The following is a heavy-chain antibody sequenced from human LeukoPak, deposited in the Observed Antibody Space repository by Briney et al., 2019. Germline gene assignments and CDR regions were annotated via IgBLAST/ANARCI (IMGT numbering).Heavy chain of an antibody. V-gene: IGHV4-61*08. CDR3: ARDRVRGNSNPFFDY. CDR1: GGSISSGGYY. D-gene: IGHD4-11*01. Sequence: SETLSLTCTVSGGSISSGGYYWSWIRQPPGKGLEWIGYIYYSGSTNYNPSLKSRVTISVDTSKNQFSLKLSSVTAADTAVYYCARDRVRGNSNPFFDYWGQGTLVTVSS. CDR2: IYYSGST. J-gene: IGHJ4*02.